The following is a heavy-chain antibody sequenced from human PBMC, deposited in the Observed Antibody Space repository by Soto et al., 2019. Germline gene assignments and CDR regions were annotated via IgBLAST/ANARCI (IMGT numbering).Heavy chain of an antibody. Sequence: SGGSLRLSCAASGFTFSSYAMSWVRQAPGKGLEWVSVISGSGGSTYYADSVKGRFTISRDKSKNTLYLQMNSLRAEDTAVYYCSRRSSGWYFDYWGQGTLVTVSS. CDR3: SRRSSGWYFDY. J-gene: IGHJ4*02. CDR1: GFTFSSYA. D-gene: IGHD6-19*01. V-gene: IGHV3-23*01. CDR2: ISGSGGST.